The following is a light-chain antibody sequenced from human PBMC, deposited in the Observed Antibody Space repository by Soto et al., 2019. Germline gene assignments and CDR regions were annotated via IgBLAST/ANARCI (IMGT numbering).Light chain of an antibody. V-gene: IGKV1-5*03. J-gene: IGKJ2*01. CDR2: KAS. CDR1: QSINNW. Sequence: DIQMTQSPSTLSASVGDRVTITCRASQSINNWLARYQQRPGTAPKLLIYKASTLQTGGPSRFSGSASGTEFTLTISSLQPDDFATYHCQQYNSYPHTFGQGTKLEIK. CDR3: QQYNSYPHT.